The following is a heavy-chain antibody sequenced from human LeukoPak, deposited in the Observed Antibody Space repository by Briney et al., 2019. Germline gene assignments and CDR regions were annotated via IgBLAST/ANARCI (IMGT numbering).Heavy chain of an antibody. V-gene: IGHV3-23*01. CDR3: ANGRYGGSYYEGGLDY. CDR2: ISGSGGST. J-gene: IGHJ4*02. Sequence: GVPLRRSCAASGYTFSRYAMRWARHAPAKGLEWVSAISGSGGSTYYADSVKGRFTISRDNSKNTLYLQMNSLRAEDTAVYYCANGRYGGSYYEGGLDYWGQGTLVPVSS. CDR1: GYTFSRYA. D-gene: IGHD1-26*01.